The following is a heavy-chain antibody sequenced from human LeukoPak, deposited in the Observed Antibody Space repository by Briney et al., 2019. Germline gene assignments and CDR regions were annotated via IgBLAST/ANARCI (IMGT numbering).Heavy chain of an antibody. CDR3: ARVPLIGSDVWTFGTYFDY. Sequence: GASVKVSCKASGYTFIDYYIHWVRQAPGQGLEWMGWINPNSNGTNYAQKFQGRVTLTCDTSTSTSYMELSRLRSDDTAVYYCARVPLIGSDVWTFGTYFDYWGQGTLVTVSS. D-gene: IGHD3-3*01. V-gene: IGHV1-2*02. CDR2: INPNSNGT. CDR1: GYTFIDYY. J-gene: IGHJ4*02.